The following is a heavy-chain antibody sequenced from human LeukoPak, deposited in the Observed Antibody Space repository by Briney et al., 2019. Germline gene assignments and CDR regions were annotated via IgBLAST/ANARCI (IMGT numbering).Heavy chain of an antibody. D-gene: IGHD6-19*01. Sequence: GWSLRLSCAASGFTFSSYGMSWVRQAPGKGLEWVSAISGSGGSTYYADSVKGRFTISRDNSKNTLYLQMNSLRAEDTAVYYCAKDHRMWLEGGGMDVWGQGTTVTVSS. CDR3: AKDHRMWLEGGGMDV. V-gene: IGHV3-23*01. CDR1: GFTFSSYG. CDR2: ISGSGGST. J-gene: IGHJ6*02.